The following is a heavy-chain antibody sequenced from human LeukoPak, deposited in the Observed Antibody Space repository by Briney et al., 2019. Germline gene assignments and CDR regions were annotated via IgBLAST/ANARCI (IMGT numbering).Heavy chain of an antibody. D-gene: IGHD3-3*01. CDR1: GGSISSYY. V-gene: IGHV4-59*01. J-gene: IGHJ5*02. CDR3: AREDRDYDLWSGYPQYNWFHP. CDR2: IYYSGST. Sequence: PSETLSLTCTVSGGSISSYYWSWIRQPPGKGLEWIGYIYYSGSTNYNPSLKSRVTISVDTSKNQFSLKLSSVTAADTAVYYCAREDRDYDLWSGYPQYNWFHPWGQGTLVTVSS.